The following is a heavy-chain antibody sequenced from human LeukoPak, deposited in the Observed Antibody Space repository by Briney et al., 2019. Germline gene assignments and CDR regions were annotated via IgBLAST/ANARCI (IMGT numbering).Heavy chain of an antibody. CDR1: GFTFSSYA. V-gene: IGHV3-48*03. CDR2: ISSSGSTI. CDR3: ARVGYSSSWSPSDY. D-gene: IGHD6-13*01. J-gene: IGHJ4*02. Sequence: GGSLRLSCAASGFTFSSYAMHWVRQAPGKGLEWVSYISSSGSTIYYADSVKGRFTISRDNAKNSLYLQMNSLRGEDTAVYYCARVGYSSSWSPSDYWGQGALVTVSS.